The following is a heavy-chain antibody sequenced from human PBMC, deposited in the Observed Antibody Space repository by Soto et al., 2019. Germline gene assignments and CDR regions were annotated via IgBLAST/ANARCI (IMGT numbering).Heavy chain of an antibody. CDR3: TTDMPLTGMNCFDY. CDR1: GFTVSSNY. J-gene: IGHJ4*02. V-gene: IGHV3-53*01. Sequence: GGSLRLSCAASGFTVSSNYMSWVRQAPGKGLEWVSVIYSGGTTDYAAPVKGRFTISRDDSKNTLYLQMNSLKTVDTAVYYCTTDMPLTGMNCFDYWGQGTLVTVSS. D-gene: IGHD1-20*01. CDR2: IYSGGTT.